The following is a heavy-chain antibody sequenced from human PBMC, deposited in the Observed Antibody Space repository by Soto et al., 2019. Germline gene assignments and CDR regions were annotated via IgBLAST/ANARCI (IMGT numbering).Heavy chain of an antibody. CDR1: GFSLSTSGVG. D-gene: IGHD6-19*01. V-gene: IGHV2-5*02. CDR2: IYWDDDK. CDR3: AHRRGSSGWYGWFDP. J-gene: IGHJ5*02. Sequence: QITLKESGPTLVKPTQTLTLTCTFSGFSLSTSGVGVGWIRQPPGKALEWLALIYWDDDKRYSPSLKSRLTIXXDXSXTQVVLTMTNMDPVDTATYYCAHRRGSSGWYGWFDPWGQGTLVTVSS.